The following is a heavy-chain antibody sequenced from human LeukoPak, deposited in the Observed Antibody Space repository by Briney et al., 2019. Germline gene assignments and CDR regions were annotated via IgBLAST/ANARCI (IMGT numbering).Heavy chain of an antibody. V-gene: IGHV4-59*06. CDR1: GDSISSYY. J-gene: IGHJ4*02. CDR2: IYYSGNT. D-gene: IGHD3-9*01. Sequence: SETLSLTCTVSGDSISSYYWSWIRQHPGKGLEWIGYIYYSGNTYYNPSLKSRVAISVDTSKNQFSLKLSSVTAADTAVYYCARVTVLRYFDWLLSKSNSGNYFDYWGQGALVTVSS. CDR3: ARVTVLRYFDWLLSKSNSGNYFDY.